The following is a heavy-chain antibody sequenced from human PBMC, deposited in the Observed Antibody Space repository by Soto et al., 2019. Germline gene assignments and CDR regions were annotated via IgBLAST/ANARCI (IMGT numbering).Heavy chain of an antibody. J-gene: IGHJ6*02. CDR2: IYPHDSDT. Sequence: GESLKISCKGSGYNFHTYWIAWVRQMPGKGLEWMGFIYPHDSDTRYSPPFRGQVTISADKSINTAYLQWTSLKASDTAIYFCARPTDYHYGMQVWGQGTTVTI. D-gene: IGHD4-17*01. CDR3: ARPTDYHYGMQV. V-gene: IGHV5-51*01. CDR1: GYNFHTYW.